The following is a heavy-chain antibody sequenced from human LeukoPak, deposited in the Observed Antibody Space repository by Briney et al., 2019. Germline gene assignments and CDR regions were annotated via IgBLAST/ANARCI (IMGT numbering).Heavy chain of an antibody. V-gene: IGHV1-2*02. CDR2: INPNSGGT. D-gene: IGHD1-26*01. J-gene: IGHJ5*02. CDR3: ARAWKLKYEGWFDP. CDR1: GYTLTGYY. Sequence: ASVKVSCKASGYTLTGYYMHWVRQAPGQGLEWMGWINPNSGGTNYAQKFQGRVTMTRDTSISTAYMELSRLRSDDTAVYYCARAWKLKYEGWFDPWGQGTLVTVSS.